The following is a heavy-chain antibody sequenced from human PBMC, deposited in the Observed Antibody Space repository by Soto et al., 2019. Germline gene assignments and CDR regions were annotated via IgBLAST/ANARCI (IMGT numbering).Heavy chain of an antibody. Sequence: GGSLRLSCAASGFTFSSYGMHWVRQAPGKGLEWVAVISYDGSNKYYADSVKGRFTISRDNSKNTLYLQMNSLRAEDTAVYYCAKDIAARDYYYYGMDVWGQGTTVTVSS. J-gene: IGHJ6*02. V-gene: IGHV3-30*18. CDR1: GFTFSSYG. CDR3: AKDIAARDYYYYGMDV. D-gene: IGHD6-6*01. CDR2: ISYDGSNK.